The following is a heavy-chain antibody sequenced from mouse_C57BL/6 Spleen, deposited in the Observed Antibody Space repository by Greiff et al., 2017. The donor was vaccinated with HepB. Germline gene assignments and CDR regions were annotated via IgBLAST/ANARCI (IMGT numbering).Heavy chain of an antibody. V-gene: IGHV5-12*01. J-gene: IGHJ4*01. CDR2: ISNGGGST. Sequence: EVQRVESGGGLVQPGGSLKLSCAASGFTFSDYYMYWVRQTPEKRLEWVAYISNGGGSTYYPDTVKGRFTISRDNAKNTLYLQMSRLKSEDTAMYYCARSYYSNYGYAMDYWGQGTSVTVSS. CDR3: ARSYYSNYGYAMDY. CDR1: GFTFSDYY. D-gene: IGHD2-5*01.